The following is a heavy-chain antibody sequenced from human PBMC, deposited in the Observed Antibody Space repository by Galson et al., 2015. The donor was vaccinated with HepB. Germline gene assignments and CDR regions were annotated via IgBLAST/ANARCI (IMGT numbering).Heavy chain of an antibody. V-gene: IGHV3-48*01. Sequence: SLRLSCAASGFTFSSYSMNWVRQAPGKGLEWVSYISSSSSTIYYADSVKGRFTISRDNAKNSLYLQMNSLRAEDTAVYYCARDQRGLLSEPFDIWGQGTMVTVSS. CDR2: ISSSSSTI. D-gene: IGHD3-10*01. CDR1: GFTFSSYS. J-gene: IGHJ3*02. CDR3: ARDQRGLLSEPFDI.